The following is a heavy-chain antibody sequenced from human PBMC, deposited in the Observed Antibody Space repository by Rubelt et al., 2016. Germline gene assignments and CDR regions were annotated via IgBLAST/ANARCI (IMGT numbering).Heavy chain of an antibody. CDR3: AKAAHCSSTTCHVHGMDV. D-gene: IGHD2-2*01. V-gene: IGHV3-30*18. J-gene: IGHJ6*02. CDR2: ISHDGSNE. Sequence: VRQAPGKGLEWVAVISHDGSNEYYADSVKGRFTISRDNSKNTLYLQMNSLRPEDSALYSCAKAAHCSSTTCHVHGMDVWGQGTTVTVSS.